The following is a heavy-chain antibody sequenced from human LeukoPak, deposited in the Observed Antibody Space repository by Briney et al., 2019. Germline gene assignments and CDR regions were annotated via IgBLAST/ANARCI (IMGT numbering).Heavy chain of an antibody. V-gene: IGHV4-39*07. CDR1: GGSISTSNYY. D-gene: IGHD3-22*01. Sequence: SETLSLTCTVSGGSISTSNYYCGWIRQPPGRGLEWIGNIFYSGSTYYSPSLKSRITISLDTSRNQSSLKLNSVTAADTAVYYCARGNGETYYYDSSGYYSTDAFDIWGQGTMVTVSS. J-gene: IGHJ3*02. CDR2: IFYSGST. CDR3: ARGNGETYYYDSSGYYSTDAFDI.